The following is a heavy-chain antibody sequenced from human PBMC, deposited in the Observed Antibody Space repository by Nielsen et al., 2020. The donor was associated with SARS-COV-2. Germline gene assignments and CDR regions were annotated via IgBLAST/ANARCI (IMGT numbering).Heavy chain of an antibody. CDR2: ISSSSSYI. CDR1: GFTFTSHT. V-gene: IGHV3-21*01. Sequence: GGSLRLSCSASGFTFTSHTMIWVRQTPGKGLEWVSSISSSSSYIYYADSVKGRFTISRDNAKNSLYLQMNSLRAEDTAVYYCAREYLGWFDPWGQGTLVTVSS. J-gene: IGHJ5*02. CDR3: AREYLGWFDP.